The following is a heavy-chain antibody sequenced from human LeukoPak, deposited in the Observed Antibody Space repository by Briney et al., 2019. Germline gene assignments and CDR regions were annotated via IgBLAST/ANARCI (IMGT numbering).Heavy chain of an antibody. J-gene: IGHJ3*02. CDR1: GGSISSSNW. D-gene: IGHD2-2*01. CDR2: ISYSGST. CDR3: AREPAGNQQVVPAATDAFDI. Sequence: PSETLSLTCAVSGGSISSSNWWSWVRQPPGKGLEWIGYISYSGSTSYNPSLKTRVTISADTSKNQFSLKLSSVTAADTAVYYCAREPAGNQQVVPAATDAFDIWGQGTMVTVSS. V-gene: IGHV4-4*02.